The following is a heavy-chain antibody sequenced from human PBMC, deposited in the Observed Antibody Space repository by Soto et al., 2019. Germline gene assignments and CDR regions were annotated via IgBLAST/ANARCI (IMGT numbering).Heavy chain of an antibody. CDR3: ARMGGVGGSGIVVVVAATLPQYFDY. CDR2: INHSGST. V-gene: IGHV4-34*01. J-gene: IGHJ4*02. D-gene: IGHD2-15*01. Sequence: SETLSLTCAVYGGSFSGYYWSWIRQPPGKGLEWIGEINHSGSTNYNPSLKSRVTISVDTSKNQFSLRLSSVTAADTAVYYCARMGGVGGSGIVVVVAATLPQYFDYWGQGTLVTVSS. CDR1: GGSFSGYY.